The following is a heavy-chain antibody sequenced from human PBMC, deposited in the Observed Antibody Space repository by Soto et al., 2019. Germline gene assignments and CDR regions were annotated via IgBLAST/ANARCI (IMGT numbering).Heavy chain of an antibody. D-gene: IGHD6-13*01. CDR1: GLTFSSYA. J-gene: IGHJ2*01. Sequence: EVQVLESGGGLVQPGGSLRLSCAASGLTFSSYAMSWVRQAPGKGLEWVSAISGSGGSTYYADSVKGRFTISRDNSKNTLYLQMNSLRAEDTAVYYCAKGERHSSSWTYWYFDLWGRGTLVTVSS. CDR3: AKGERHSSSWTYWYFDL. V-gene: IGHV3-23*01. CDR2: ISGSGGST.